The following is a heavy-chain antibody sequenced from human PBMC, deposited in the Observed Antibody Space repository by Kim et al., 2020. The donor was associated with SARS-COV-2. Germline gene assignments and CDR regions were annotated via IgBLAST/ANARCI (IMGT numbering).Heavy chain of an antibody. CDR3: AREGIAARNFDY. CDR2: IYYSGST. J-gene: IGHJ4*01. D-gene: IGHD6-6*01. CDR1: GGSISSYY. Sequence: SETLSLTCTVSGGSISSYYWSWIRQPPGKGLEWIGYIYYSGSTNYNPSLKSRVTISVDTSKNQFSLKLSSLTAADTAAYYCAREGIAARNFDYWGHGTL. V-gene: IGHV4-59*01.